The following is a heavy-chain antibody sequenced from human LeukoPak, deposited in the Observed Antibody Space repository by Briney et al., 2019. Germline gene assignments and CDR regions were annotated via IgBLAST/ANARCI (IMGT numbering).Heavy chain of an antibody. D-gene: IGHD5-18*01. Sequence: GASVTVSCKASVGTFGSYVISWVGQAAGQGLEWMGGIIPIFGTAHYAQKFQGRLTITADESTSTVYMEMSSLRSEDTAMYYRAKEGDTALVTGYFDLWGRGTLATVSS. CDR3: AKEGDTALVTGYFDL. CDR1: VGTFGSYV. CDR2: IIPIFGTA. J-gene: IGHJ2*01. V-gene: IGHV1-69*13.